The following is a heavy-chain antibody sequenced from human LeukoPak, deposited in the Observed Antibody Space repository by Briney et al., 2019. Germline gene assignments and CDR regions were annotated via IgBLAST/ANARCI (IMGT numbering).Heavy chain of an antibody. J-gene: IGHJ2*01. D-gene: IGHD4/OR15-4a*01. CDR1: DYTFINYG. V-gene: IGHV1-18*01. CDR2: ISPYNGNT. CDR3: ARDSAVAYGSKYFDL. Sequence: GASVKVSCKASDYTFINYGIYWVRQAPGQGLEWMGWISPYNGNTNYAQKLQGRVTMTTDTSTTTAYMELRSLTSDDTAVYYCARDSAVAYGSKYFDLWGRGTLVTVSS.